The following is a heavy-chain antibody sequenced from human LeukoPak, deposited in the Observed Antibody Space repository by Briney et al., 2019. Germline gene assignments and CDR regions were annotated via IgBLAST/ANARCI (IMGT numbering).Heavy chain of an antibody. CDR3: ARSSTSYSYYMDV. CDR1: GFTFSHYS. CDR2: INSNGDDT. D-gene: IGHD2-2*01. V-gene: IGHV3-64*01. Sequence: GGSLRLSCAASGFTFSHYSMHWVRQAPGKGLEYVSAINSNGDDTYYANSVKGRFTISRDNSKNTLYLQMNSLRAEDTAVYYCARSSTSYSYYMDVWGKGTTVTVSS. J-gene: IGHJ6*03.